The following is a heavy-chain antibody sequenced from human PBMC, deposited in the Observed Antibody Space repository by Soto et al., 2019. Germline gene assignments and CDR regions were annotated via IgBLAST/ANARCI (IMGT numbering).Heavy chain of an antibody. D-gene: IGHD5-12*01. V-gene: IGHV4-4*07. Sequence: SETLSLTCTASGGSINTFYWSWVRQPAGTGLEWIGRIFSSGSTSFNPSLESRVAMSVDTSKNHFSLNLSSVTAADMAVYYCAREGSYSAYNFAHGIQLWSFDFWGQGALVTVSS. CDR1: GGSINTFY. CDR3: AREGSYSAYNFAHGIQLWSFDF. J-gene: IGHJ4*02. CDR2: IFSSGST.